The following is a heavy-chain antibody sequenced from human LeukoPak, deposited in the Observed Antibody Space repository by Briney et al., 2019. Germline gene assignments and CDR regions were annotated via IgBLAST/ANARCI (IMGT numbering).Heavy chain of an antibody. CDR2: ISAYNGNT. D-gene: IGHD2-2*01. J-gene: IGHJ5*02. CDR1: GYTFTSYG. Sequence: ASVKVSCKASGYTFTSYGVSWVRQAPGQGLEWMGWISAYNGNTNYAQKLQGRVTMTTDTSTSTAYMELRSLRSDDTAVYYCARDLSYCSSTSCYPTVGPWGQGTLVTVPS. V-gene: IGHV1-18*01. CDR3: ARDLSYCSSTSCYPTVGP.